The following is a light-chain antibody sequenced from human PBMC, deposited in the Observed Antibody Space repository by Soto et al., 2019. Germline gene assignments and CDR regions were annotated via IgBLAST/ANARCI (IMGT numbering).Light chain of an antibody. CDR1: QSISSY. CDR3: QQSYSTPIT. J-gene: IGKJ5*01. Sequence: DINMSDLPASLSVYVRDRVNITCRASQSISSYLNWYQQKPGKAPKLLIYSASSLQSGVPTRFSGSGSGTDFTLTISSLQPEDSATYYSQQSYSTPITFGQGTRLE. CDR2: SAS. V-gene: IGKV1-39*01.